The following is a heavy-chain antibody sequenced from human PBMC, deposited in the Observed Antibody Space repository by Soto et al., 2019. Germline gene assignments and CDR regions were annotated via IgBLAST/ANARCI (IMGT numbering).Heavy chain of an antibody. CDR2: VHYTGKT. V-gene: IGHV4-39*01. CDR1: GGSISDSGYY. Sequence: QLQLQESGPGLVKPSETLSLTCSVSGGSISDSGYYWGWIRQPSGKGLEWIDTVHYTGKTYYNPSPTSRFTTSVTPSPNQFPLRLSSLTAADTAVYYCARNVYNGGYVRYFDHWGQGTVVTVSS. CDR3: ARNVYNGGYVRYFDH. J-gene: IGHJ4*02. D-gene: IGHD2-8*01.